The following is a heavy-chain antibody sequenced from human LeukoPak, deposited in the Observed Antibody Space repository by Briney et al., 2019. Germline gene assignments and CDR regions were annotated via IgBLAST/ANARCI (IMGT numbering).Heavy chain of an antibody. J-gene: IGHJ4*02. CDR2: IYYSGST. D-gene: IGHD4-11*01. V-gene: IGHV4-39*01. CDR1: GDSISGSDYH. CDR3: ARRDSNSSFDY. Sequence: SETLSLTCTVSGDSISGSDYHWGWIRQPPGKGLEGIGTIYYSGSTYYNPSLKSRVTISVDTSKNQFSLKLSSVTAADTAVFYCARRDSNSSFDYWGQGTLVTVSS.